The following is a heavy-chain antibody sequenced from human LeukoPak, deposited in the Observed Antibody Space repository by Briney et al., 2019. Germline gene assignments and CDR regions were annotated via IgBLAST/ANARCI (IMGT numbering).Heavy chain of an antibody. CDR2: IRFDGSSK. V-gene: IGHV3-30*02. Sequence: GGSLRLSCAASGFTFNTFGMHWVRQAPGKGLEWVTYIRFDGSSKDYADSVQGRFTISRDNSKNMLYLQMNSLRPEDTAVYYCAKDKKYSTGYCVPFDYWGQGTLVTVSS. D-gene: IGHD6-19*01. J-gene: IGHJ4*02. CDR3: AKDKKYSTGYCVPFDY. CDR1: GFTFNTFG.